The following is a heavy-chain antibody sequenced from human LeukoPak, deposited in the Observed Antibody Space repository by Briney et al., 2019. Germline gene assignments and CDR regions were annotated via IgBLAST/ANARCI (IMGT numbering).Heavy chain of an antibody. CDR2: IRSKAYRGTT. V-gene: IGHV3-49*04. Sequence: GGSLRLSCTTSGFNFGDHAMTWVRQAPGKGLEWVGFIRSKAYRGTTEYAASVKGRFTISRDDSKSVVYLQMNSLKSEDTAVYCYSRGPIQLWVHNGVDVWGQGTTVTVSS. D-gene: IGHD5-18*01. J-gene: IGHJ6*02. CDR1: GFNFGDHA. CDR3: SRGPIQLWVHNGVDV.